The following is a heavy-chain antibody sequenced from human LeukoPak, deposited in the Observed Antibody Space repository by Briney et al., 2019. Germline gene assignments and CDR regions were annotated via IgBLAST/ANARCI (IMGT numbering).Heavy chain of an antibody. Sequence: SVKVSCKASGGTFSSYAISWVRQAPGQGLEWMGGIIPIFGTANYAQKFQGRVTITADESTSTAYMELSSLRSEDTAVYYCARSMVRGVKGDAFDIWGQGTMVTVSS. CDR1: GGTFSSYA. D-gene: IGHD3-10*01. V-gene: IGHV1-69*01. J-gene: IGHJ3*02. CDR3: ARSMVRGVKGDAFDI. CDR2: IIPIFGTA.